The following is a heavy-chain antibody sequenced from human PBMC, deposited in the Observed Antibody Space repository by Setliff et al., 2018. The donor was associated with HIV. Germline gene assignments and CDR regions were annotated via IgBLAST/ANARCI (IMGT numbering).Heavy chain of an antibody. V-gene: IGHV1-2*06. J-gene: IGHJ3*02. CDR2: INPNSGVT. CDR1: GYTFTGFY. Sequence: ASVKVSCKASGYTFTGFYIHWVRQAPGQGLEWMGRINPNSGVTNSAQKFQGRVTMTRDTSISTAYLELSRLRYDDTAVYYCARDRNDLWSGTLSGLHAVDIWGQGTRVTVS. CDR3: ARDRNDLWSGTLSGLHAVDI. D-gene: IGHD3-3*01.